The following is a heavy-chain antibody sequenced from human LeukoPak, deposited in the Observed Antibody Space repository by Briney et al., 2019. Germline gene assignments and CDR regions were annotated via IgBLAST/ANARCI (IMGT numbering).Heavy chain of an antibody. CDR3: AKIALLLWFGGYPDY. V-gene: IGHV3-66*01. J-gene: IGHJ4*02. CDR1: EFSVGSNY. CDR2: IYSGGST. Sequence: QPGGSLRLSCAASEFSVGSNYMTWVRQAPGKGLEWVSLIYSGGSTYYADSVKGRFTTSRDNSKNTLYLQMNSLRAEDTAVYYCAKIALLLWFGGYPDYWGQGTLVTVSS. D-gene: IGHD3-10*01.